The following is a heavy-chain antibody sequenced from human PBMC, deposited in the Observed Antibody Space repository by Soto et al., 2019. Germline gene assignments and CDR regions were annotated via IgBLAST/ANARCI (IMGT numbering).Heavy chain of an antibody. J-gene: IGHJ4*02. CDR2: ISSSSSYR. V-gene: IGHV3-21*01. CDR1: GFTFSTYS. D-gene: IGHD6-19*01. CDR3: ARDQDHSSSYLDY. Sequence: LRLSCAASGFTFSTYSMNWVRQAPGKGLEWVSSISSSSSYRYYADSVKGRFTVSRDDAKNSLYLQMNSLRAGDTAVYYCARDQDHSSSYLDYWGQGXLVTVPS.